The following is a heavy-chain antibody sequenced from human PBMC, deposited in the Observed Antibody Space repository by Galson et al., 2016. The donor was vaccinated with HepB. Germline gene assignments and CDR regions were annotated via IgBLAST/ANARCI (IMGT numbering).Heavy chain of an antibody. CDR2: INPYGGAK. Sequence: SLRLSCAASGFTFSDFWMSWVRQAPGKGLEWVALINPYGGAKSYVDSVKGRFTISRDNANNSLYLQVDKLRGEYTAVYYCVTGGRPPYWGQGTLVTVSS. J-gene: IGHJ4*02. V-gene: IGHV3-7*01. CDR1: GFTFSDFW. CDR3: VTGGRPPY. D-gene: IGHD6-6*01.